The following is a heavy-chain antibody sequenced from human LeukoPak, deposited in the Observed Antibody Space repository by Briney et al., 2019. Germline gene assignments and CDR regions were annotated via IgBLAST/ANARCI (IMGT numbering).Heavy chain of an antibody. CDR1: GYTFTSYD. V-gene: IGHV1-8*03. Sequence: ASVKVSCKASGYTFTSYDINWVRQATGQGLEWMGWMNPNSGNTGYAQKFQGRVTITRNTSIGTAYMELSSLRSEDTAVYYCARSLVVVPAAITSLDYWGQGTLVTVSS. J-gene: IGHJ4*02. D-gene: IGHD2-2*02. CDR2: MNPNSGNT. CDR3: ARSLVVVPAAITSLDY.